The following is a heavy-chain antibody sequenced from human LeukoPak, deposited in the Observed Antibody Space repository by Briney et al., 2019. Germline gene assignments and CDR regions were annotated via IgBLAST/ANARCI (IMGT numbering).Heavy chain of an antibody. D-gene: IGHD2-15*01. CDR1: GYTFTGYG. CDR3: ARGPYCSGGTCYSQYFDY. J-gene: IGHJ4*02. Sequence: ASVKVSCEASGYTFTGYGISWVRQAPGQGLEWMGWISGYNGNTHYAQKLQGRVTMTTDTSTSTAYMELRSLRSDDTAVYYCARGPYCSGGTCYSQYFDYWGQGTLVTVSS. V-gene: IGHV1-18*01. CDR2: ISGYNGNT.